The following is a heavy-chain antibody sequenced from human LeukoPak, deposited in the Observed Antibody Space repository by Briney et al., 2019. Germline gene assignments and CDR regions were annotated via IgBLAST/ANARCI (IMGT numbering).Heavy chain of an antibody. D-gene: IGHD1-26*01. CDR1: GYTLNELS. J-gene: IGHJ4*02. CDR2: SDPGDGET. CDR3: ATGSPYSGSYYGFDY. Sequence: GASVKVSCKVSGYTLNELSMHWVRQAPGKGPEWMGGSDPGDGETIYAQKFQGRVTMTEDTSTDTAYMELSSLRSKDTAVYYCATGSPYSGSYYGFDYWGQGTLVTVSS. V-gene: IGHV1-24*01.